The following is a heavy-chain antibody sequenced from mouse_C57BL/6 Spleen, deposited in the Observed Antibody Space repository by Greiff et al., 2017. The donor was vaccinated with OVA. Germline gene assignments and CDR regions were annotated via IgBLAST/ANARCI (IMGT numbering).Heavy chain of an antibody. D-gene: IGHD1-1*01. CDR3: ARRDYGSSAWYVEV. J-gene: IGHJ1*03. V-gene: IGHV1-54*01. CDR2: INPGSGGT. Sequence: QVQLQQSGAELVRPGTSVKVSCKASGYAFTNYWIEWVQQRPGQGLEWIGVINPGSGGTNYNEKFKGKATLTADKASSTAYMQLSSLTSEDSSVFYCARRDYGSSAWYVEVWGTGTTVTVSS. CDR1: GYAFTNYW.